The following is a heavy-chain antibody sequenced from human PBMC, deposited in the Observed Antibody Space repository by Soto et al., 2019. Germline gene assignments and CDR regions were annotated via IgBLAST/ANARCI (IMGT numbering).Heavy chain of an antibody. CDR3: ARGQIVATINHYYYGMDV. CDR2: IIPIFGTA. Sequence: QVQLVQSGAEVKKPGSSVKVSCKASGGTFSSYAISWVRQAPGQGLEWMGGIIPIFGTANYAQKFQGRVTITADESTSTAYMELSSLRSEDTAVYYCARGQIVATINHYYYGMDVWGQGTTVTVSS. D-gene: IGHD5-12*01. V-gene: IGHV1-69*01. J-gene: IGHJ6*02. CDR1: GGTFSSYA.